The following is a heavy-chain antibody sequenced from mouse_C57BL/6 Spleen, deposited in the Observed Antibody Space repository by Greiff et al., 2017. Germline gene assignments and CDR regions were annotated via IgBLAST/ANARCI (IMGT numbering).Heavy chain of an antibody. Sequence: EVKVVESGGGLVQPGESLKLSCESNEYEFPSHDMSWVRKTPEKRLELVAAINSDGGSTYYPDTLESRFIISRDNTKKTLYLQRSSLRSEDTALYYCARHEDSTGVAYWGQGTLVTVSA. CDR1: EYEFPSHD. V-gene: IGHV5-2*01. CDR3: ARHEDSTGVAY. CDR2: INSDGGST. D-gene: IGHD4-1*02. J-gene: IGHJ3*01.